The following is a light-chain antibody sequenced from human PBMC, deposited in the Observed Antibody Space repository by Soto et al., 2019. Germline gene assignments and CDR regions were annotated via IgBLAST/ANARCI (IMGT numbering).Light chain of an antibody. J-gene: IGKJ3*01. CDR2: AAS. CDR1: QGISSY. CDR3: QQLNSYPGT. V-gene: IGKV1-9*01. Sequence: DIQLTQSPSFLFASVGDRVTITCRASQGISSYLAWYQQKPGKAPKLLIYAASTLQSGVPSRFSGSGSGTEFTLTISSLQPEDFATYYCQQLNSYPGTFGPGTKVDIK.